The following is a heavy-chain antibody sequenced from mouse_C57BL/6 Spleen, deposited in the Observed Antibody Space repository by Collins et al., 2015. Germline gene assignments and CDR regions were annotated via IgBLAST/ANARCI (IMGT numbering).Heavy chain of an antibody. V-gene: IGHV5-17*02. J-gene: IGHJ4*01. D-gene: IGHD2-3*01. CDR3: ARSRGWLLQGAMDY. CDR2: ISSGSSTI. CDR1: GFTFSSFG. Sequence: DVQLVESGGGLVQPGGSRKLSCAASGFTFSSFGMHWVRQAPEKGLEWVAYISSGSSTIYYADTVKGRFTISRDNPKNTLFLQMTSLRSEDTAMYYCARSRGWLLQGAMDYWGQGTSVTVSS.